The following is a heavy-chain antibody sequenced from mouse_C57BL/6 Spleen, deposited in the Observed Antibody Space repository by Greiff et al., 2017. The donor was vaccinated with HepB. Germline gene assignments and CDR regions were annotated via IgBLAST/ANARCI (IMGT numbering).Heavy chain of an antibody. D-gene: IGHD1-1*01. CDR2: ISDGGSYT. CDR1: GFTFSSYA. CDR3: ARDGLSNSFDY. V-gene: IGHV5-4*01. Sequence: EVMLVESGGGLVKPGGSLKLSCAASGFTFSSYAMSWVRQTPEKRLEWVATISDGGSYTYYPDNVKGRFTISRDNAKNNLYLQMSHLKSEDTAMYYCARDGLSNSFDYWGQGTTLTVSS. J-gene: IGHJ2*01.